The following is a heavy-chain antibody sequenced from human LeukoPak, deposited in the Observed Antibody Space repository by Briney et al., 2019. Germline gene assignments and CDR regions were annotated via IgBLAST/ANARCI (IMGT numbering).Heavy chain of an antibody. CDR1: GGTFSSYA. D-gene: IGHD6-6*01. V-gene: IGHV1-69*04. CDR3: AREYSSSSFDY. Sequence: SVKVSCKASGGTFSSYAISWVRQAPGQGLEWMGRIIPVFGIANYAQKFQGRVTITADKSTSTAYMELSSLRSEDTAVYYCAREYSSSSFDYWGQGTLVTVSS. CDR2: IIPVFGIA. J-gene: IGHJ4*02.